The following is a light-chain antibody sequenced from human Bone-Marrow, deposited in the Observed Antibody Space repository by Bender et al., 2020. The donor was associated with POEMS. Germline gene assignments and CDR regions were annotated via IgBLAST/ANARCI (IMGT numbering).Light chain of an antibody. CDR3: SAWDDSMSGWV. V-gene: IGLV1-47*01. J-gene: IGLJ3*02. CDR2: TND. Sequence: QSVLAQPPSASGTPGQRPTISCSGSTANIGKNYVYWYQHLPETPPKLLIYTNDQRPSGVPDRFSASKSGTSASLAISELESEDEELYYCSAWDDSMSGWVFGGGTKLTVL. CDR1: TANIGKNY.